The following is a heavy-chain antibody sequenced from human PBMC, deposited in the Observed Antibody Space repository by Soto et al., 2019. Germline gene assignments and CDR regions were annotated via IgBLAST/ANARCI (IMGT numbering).Heavy chain of an antibody. CDR2: IWPDGNNK. V-gene: IGHV3-33*01. CDR1: GFTFSDFG. CDR3: ARDERRDGYNYIFDY. D-gene: IGHD5-12*01. Sequence: QVQLVESGGGVVQPGRSLRLSCEASGFTFSDFGMHWVRQTPGKGLVWVGLIWPDGNNKYYPDSMKGRFTISRDNSKNTLYLQMNSLRAEDTAVYYCARDERRDGYNYIFDYWGQGTLVTVSS. J-gene: IGHJ4*02.